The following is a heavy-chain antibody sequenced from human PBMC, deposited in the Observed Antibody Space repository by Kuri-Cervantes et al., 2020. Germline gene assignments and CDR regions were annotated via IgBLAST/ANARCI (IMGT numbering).Heavy chain of an antibody. D-gene: IGHD3-10*01. CDR1: GFSLSTSGVG. V-gene: IGHV2-5*01. CDR2: IYWNDDK. J-gene: IGHJ5*02. Sequence: SGPTLVKPTQTLTLTCTFSGFSLSTSGVGVGWIRQPPGKALEWLALIYWNDDKRYSPSLKSRLTITKDTSKNQVVLTMTNMDPVDTATYYCAHGYFRSLWFGEAGGWFDPWGQGTLVTVSS. CDR3: AHGYFRSLWFGEAGGWFDP.